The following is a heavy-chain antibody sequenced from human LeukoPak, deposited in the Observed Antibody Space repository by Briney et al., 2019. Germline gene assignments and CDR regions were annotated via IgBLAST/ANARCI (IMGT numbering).Heavy chain of an antibody. V-gene: IGHV3-9*01. CDR2: ISWNSGSI. D-gene: IGHD4-17*01. Sequence: LSGGSLRLSCAASGFTFDDYAMHWVRQAPGKGLEWVSGISWNSGSIGYADSVKGRFTISRDNAKNSLYLQMNSLRAEDTALYYCAKTIHYGVIAFDIWGQGTLVTVSS. CDR1: GFTFDDYA. CDR3: AKTIHYGVIAFDI. J-gene: IGHJ4*02.